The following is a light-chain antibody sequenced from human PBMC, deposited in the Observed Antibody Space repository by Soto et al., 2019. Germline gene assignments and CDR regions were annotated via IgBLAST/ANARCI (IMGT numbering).Light chain of an antibody. V-gene: IGKV1-39*01. CDR1: QSIDSY. J-gene: IGKJ1*01. CDR3: QQSYSNPRT. CDR2: AAS. Sequence: DIQMTQSPSSLSASVGDRVTITCRASQSIDSYLNWYQQKPGKAPKLLIYAASSLQSGVPSRFSGSGSGTDFTLTISSLQPVDFATYYCQQSYSNPRTFGQGTKVEIK.